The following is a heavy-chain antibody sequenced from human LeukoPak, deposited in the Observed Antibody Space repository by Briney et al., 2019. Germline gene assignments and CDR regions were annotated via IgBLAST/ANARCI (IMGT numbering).Heavy chain of an antibody. CDR3: ARCDPYYFDS. Sequence: PSDTLSLTCTVSCASITSYFCSWIRQPPGKGLEWIGHISYIGNTNYNTSLKSRLTMSIDTSKKQFSLKLSAVTAADTAVYYCARCDPYYFDSWGQGTLVTVSS. V-gene: IGHV4-59*08. CDR1: CASITSYF. CDR2: ISYIGNT. J-gene: IGHJ4*02. D-gene: IGHD2-21*02.